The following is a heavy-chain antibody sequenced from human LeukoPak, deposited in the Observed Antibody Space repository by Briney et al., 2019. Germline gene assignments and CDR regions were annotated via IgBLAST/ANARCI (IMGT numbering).Heavy chain of an antibody. J-gene: IGHJ4*02. D-gene: IGHD4-17*01. V-gene: IGHV4-4*07. Sequence: SETLSLTCTVSGGSISSYYGNWIRQPVGKGLEWIGRMSTSGSINLNPSLESRVTISLDTSKNQFSLNLRSVTAADTAIYYCARGTSNGDYFQVDYWGQGTLVTVSS. CDR1: GGSISSYY. CDR3: ARGTSNGDYFQVDY. CDR2: MSTSGSI.